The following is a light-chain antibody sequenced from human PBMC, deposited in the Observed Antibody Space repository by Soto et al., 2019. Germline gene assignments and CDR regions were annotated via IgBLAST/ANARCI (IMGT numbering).Light chain of an antibody. CDR3: AAWDDSLNGHV. V-gene: IGLV1-44*01. CDR2: TTN. Sequence: QSVLTQPHSASRTPGQRVTISCSGSSSNIGTSSVHWFQQLPGTAPKLLISTTNQRPSGVPERFSGSKSGTSASLAISGLQSEDEADYYCAAWDDSLNGHVFGTGTRSPS. J-gene: IGLJ1*01. CDR1: SSNIGTSS.